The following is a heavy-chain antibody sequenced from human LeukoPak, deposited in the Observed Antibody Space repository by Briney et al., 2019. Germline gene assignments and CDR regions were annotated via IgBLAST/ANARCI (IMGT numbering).Heavy chain of an antibody. CDR1: GGSIRSYY. Sequence: SETLSLTCTVSGGSIRSYYWSWIRQPPGKGLEWIGYVHYSRSTNYNPSLKSRVTISVDTSKNQFSLKLSSVTAADTAVYYCARSLGTMIDFDYWGQGTLVTVSS. V-gene: IGHV4-59*08. J-gene: IGHJ4*02. CDR2: VHYSRST. D-gene: IGHD1-7*01. CDR3: ARSLGTMIDFDY.